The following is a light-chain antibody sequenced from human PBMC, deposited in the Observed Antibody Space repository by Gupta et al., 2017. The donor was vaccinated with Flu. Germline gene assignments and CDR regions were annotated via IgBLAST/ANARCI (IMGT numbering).Light chain of an antibody. CDR1: QSLLHSNGYNY. J-gene: IGKJ3*01. Sequence: DTVTTESPLSLPVTPGEPASISCRSSQSLLHSNGYNYLDWYLQKPGQSPQLLIYLGSNRSSGVTDRFSGSGEGTDFTLKISRGVAYDVGVYYCMQALQIRPSLTFGHGTKVDIK. V-gene: IGKV2-28*01. CDR2: LGS. CDR3: MQALQIRPSLT.